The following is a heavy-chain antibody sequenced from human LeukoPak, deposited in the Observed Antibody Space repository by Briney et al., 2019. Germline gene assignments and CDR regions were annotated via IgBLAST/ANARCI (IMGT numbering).Heavy chain of an antibody. D-gene: IGHD7-27*01. V-gene: IGHV1-2*06. CDR1: GYTFSGYF. CDR3: AGDLSSTPNWEFDY. CDR2: INADSGGP. J-gene: IGHJ4*02. Sequence: VASVKVSCKASGYTFSGYFIHWVRQAAGQRLEWMGRINADSGGPEYPPNFQGRVTMTRDTSTSTASMELSRLTSDDTAVYYCAGDLSSTPNWEFDYWGQGTLVTVSS.